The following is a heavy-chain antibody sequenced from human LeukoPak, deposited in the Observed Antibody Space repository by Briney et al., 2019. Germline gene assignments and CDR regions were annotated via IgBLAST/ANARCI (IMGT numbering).Heavy chain of an antibody. CDR1: GGSFSGYY. Sequence: SETLSLTCAVYGGSFSGYYWSWIRQPPGKGLEWIGYIYYSGSTNYNPSLKSRVTISVDTSKNQFSLRLSSVTAADTAVYYCAREAEGYYDRQFDSWGQGILVAVSS. CDR2: IYYSGST. J-gene: IGHJ4*02. V-gene: IGHV4-59*01. D-gene: IGHD3-22*01. CDR3: AREAEGYYDRQFDS.